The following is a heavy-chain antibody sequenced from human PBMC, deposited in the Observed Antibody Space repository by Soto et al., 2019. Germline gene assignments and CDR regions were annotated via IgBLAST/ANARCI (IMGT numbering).Heavy chain of an antibody. V-gene: IGHV4-31*03. CDR3: ARRERRDGYGAFDL. Sequence: QVQLQESGPGLVKPSQTLSLTCTVSGGSISSGGYYWRWIRQHPGKGLEWIGYIYYSGSTYYNPSLKTRVTISVDTSKNQFSLKLSSVTAADTAVYYCARRERRDGYGAFDLWGQGTMVTVSS. CDR1: GGSISSGGYY. CDR2: IYYSGST. D-gene: IGHD5-12*01. J-gene: IGHJ3*01.